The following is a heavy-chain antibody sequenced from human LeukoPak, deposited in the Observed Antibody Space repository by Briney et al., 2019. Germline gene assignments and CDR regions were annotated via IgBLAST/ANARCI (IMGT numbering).Heavy chain of an antibody. CDR2: ISGSGGST. Sequence: GGSLRLSCAASGFTFSSYAMSWVRQAPGKGLEWVSAISGSGGSTYYPDSVKGRFTISRDNSKNTLYLQMNSLRAEDTAVYYCAKDITIFGGISDYWGQGTLVTVSS. J-gene: IGHJ4*02. D-gene: IGHD3-3*01. V-gene: IGHV3-23*01. CDR1: GFTFSSYA. CDR3: AKDITIFGGISDY.